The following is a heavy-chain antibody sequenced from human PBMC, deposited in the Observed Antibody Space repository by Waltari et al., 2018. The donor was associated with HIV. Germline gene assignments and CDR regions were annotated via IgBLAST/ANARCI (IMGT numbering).Heavy chain of an antibody. CDR2: ISYNETNK. J-gene: IGHJ6*02. V-gene: IGHV3-30-3*01. D-gene: IGHD1-1*01. CDR3: ARIGTYYDMDV. Sequence: QVQVVESGGAVVQPGRSLRLSCAASGSTFSSYAMHWVRQAPGKGLVWVAVISYNETNKFYGDSVKGRFTISRDNSKNTLYLQMNSLRAEDTAVYYCARIGTYYDMDVWGQGTTVTVSS. CDR1: GSTFSSYA.